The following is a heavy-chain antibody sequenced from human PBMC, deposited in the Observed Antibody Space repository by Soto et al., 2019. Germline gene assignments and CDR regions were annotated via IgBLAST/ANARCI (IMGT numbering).Heavy chain of an antibody. J-gene: IGHJ4*02. CDR2: INGGGTSI. Sequence: EVQLVEAGGGLVQPGGSLRLSCAASGFTVTNYEMSWVRQAPGKGLEWVSYINGGGTSIKYADSVKGRFTMSRDNARNSLYLQMNSLRDEDTAVYYCARENYGAAFDFWGQGTLVTVSS. D-gene: IGHD4-17*01. V-gene: IGHV3-48*03. CDR1: GFTVTNYE. CDR3: ARENYGAAFDF.